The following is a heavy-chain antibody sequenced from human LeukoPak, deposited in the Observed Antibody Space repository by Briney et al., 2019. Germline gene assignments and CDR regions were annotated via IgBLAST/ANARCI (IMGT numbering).Heavy chain of an antibody. V-gene: IGHV3-7*04. CDR2: IKQDGSEK. D-gene: IGHD1-1*01. J-gene: IGHJ4*02. Sequence: GGSVRLSCGASGVTFSSYWMSWVRQAPGKGLEWVANIKQDGSEKYYVDSVKGRFIISRDNAKNSLYLQMNNLRAEDTAVYYCARGARYGDYWGQGTLVTVSS. CDR3: ARGARYGDY. CDR1: GVTFSSYW.